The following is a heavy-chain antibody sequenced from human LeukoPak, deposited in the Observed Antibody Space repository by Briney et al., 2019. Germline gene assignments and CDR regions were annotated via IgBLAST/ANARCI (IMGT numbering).Heavy chain of an antibody. J-gene: IGHJ3*02. D-gene: IGHD3-16*02. CDR2: INHSGST. Sequence: SEPLSLTCAVHGGSFSGYYWSWIRQPPGKGPEWIGEINHSGSTTYNPSLKSRVTISVDTSKNRFSLKLSSVAAADTAVYYCARGRSLGSTRRMITFGGVIVNGGDAFDIWGQGTMVTVSS. V-gene: IGHV4-34*01. CDR3: ARGRSLGSTRRMITFGGVIVNGGDAFDI. CDR1: GGSFSGYY.